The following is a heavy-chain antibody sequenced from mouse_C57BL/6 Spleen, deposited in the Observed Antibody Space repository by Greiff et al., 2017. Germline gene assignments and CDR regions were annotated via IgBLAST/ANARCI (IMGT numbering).Heavy chain of an antibody. D-gene: IGHD3-3*01. V-gene: IGHV5-16*01. CDR1: GFTFSDYY. CDR2: INYDGSST. J-gene: IGHJ1*03. Sequence: EVHLVESEGGLVQPGSSMKLSCTASGFTFSDYYMAWVRQVPEKGLEWVANINYDGSSTYYLDSLKSRFIISRDNAKNILYLQMSSLKSEDTATYYCAREDGDEGYFDVWGTGTTVTVSS. CDR3: AREDGDEGYFDV.